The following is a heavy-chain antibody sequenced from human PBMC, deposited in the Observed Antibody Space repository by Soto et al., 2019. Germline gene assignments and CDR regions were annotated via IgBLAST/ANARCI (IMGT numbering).Heavy chain of an antibody. CDR1: GGSFSGYY. Sequence: SETLSLTCAVYGGSFSGYYWSWIRQPPGKGLEWIGEINHSGSTNYNPSLKSRVTISVDTSKNQFSLKLSSVTAADTAVYYCARGVPYYDFWSGYLVDWFDPWGQGTLVTVSS. J-gene: IGHJ5*02. V-gene: IGHV4-34*01. D-gene: IGHD3-3*01. CDR3: ARGVPYYDFWSGYLVDWFDP. CDR2: INHSGST.